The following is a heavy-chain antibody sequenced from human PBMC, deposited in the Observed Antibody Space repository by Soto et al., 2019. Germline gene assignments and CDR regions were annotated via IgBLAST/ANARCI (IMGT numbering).Heavy chain of an antibody. CDR3: NTYPDFWGGHTPL. J-gene: IGHJ4*02. CDR2: VKSKADGGTA. Sequence: EVQLVESGGGLVKPGGSLRLSCAASGFSISNAWMHWVRQAPGKGLEWVGRVKSKADGGTADYAAPVTGRFTISRDDSKNKQYLQMNSLKIEDTAVYYCNTYPDFWGGHTPLWGQGTLVTVSS. CDR1: GFSISNAW. D-gene: IGHD3-3*01. V-gene: IGHV3-15*07.